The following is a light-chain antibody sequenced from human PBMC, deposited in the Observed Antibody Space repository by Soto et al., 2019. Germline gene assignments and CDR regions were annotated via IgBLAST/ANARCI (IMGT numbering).Light chain of an antibody. CDR2: GAS. V-gene: IGKV1-5*01. Sequence: DIQMTQSTSTLSASVGDRVTITCRASQTISSWLAWYQQKPGKAPKLLIYGASTLESGVPSRFSGSGSGTEFTLTISSLQPDDFATYYCQQYNSYRTFGQGTKVDIK. CDR3: QQYNSYRT. J-gene: IGKJ1*01. CDR1: QTISSW.